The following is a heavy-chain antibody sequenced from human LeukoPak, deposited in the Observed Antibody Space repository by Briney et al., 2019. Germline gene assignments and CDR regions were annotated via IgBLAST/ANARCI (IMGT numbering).Heavy chain of an antibody. D-gene: IGHD2-2*01. CDR1: GGSISSGGYY. CDR2: IYHSGST. Sequence: PSETLSLTCTVSGGSISSGGYYWSWIRQPPGKGLEWIGYIYHSGSTYYNPSLKSRVTISVDRSKNQFSLKLSSVTAADTAVYYCARHFGLGVVVYFDYWGQGTLVTVSS. V-gene: IGHV4-30-2*01. CDR3: ARHFGLGVVVYFDY. J-gene: IGHJ4*02.